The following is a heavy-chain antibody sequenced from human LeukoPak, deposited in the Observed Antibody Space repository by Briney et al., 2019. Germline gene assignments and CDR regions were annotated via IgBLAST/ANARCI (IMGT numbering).Heavy chain of an antibody. CDR3: ARLGKSGMTTVTTRAFDI. CDR1: GSSISSSAYY. CDR2: IYYSGSTY. Sequence: KPSETLSLTCTVSGSSISSSAYYWGWIRQPPGKGLEWIGSIYYSGSTYYYNPSLKSRVTTSVDTSENQFSLKLSSVTAADTAVYYCARLGKSGMTTVTTRAFDIWGQGTMVTVSS. V-gene: IGHV4-39*01. D-gene: IGHD4-17*01. J-gene: IGHJ3*02.